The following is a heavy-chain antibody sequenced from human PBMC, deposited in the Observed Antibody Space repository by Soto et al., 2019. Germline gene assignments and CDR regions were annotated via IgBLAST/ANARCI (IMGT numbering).Heavy chain of an antibody. CDR3: AREGGVSSDSFYVFDS. J-gene: IGHJ4*02. CDR2: IYYSGNT. D-gene: IGHD3-16*01. CDR1: GGSTSSDNY. Sequence: QVQLQESGPGLVKPSQTLSLTCTVSGGSTSSDNYWSWIRQPPGKGLEWIGHIYYSGNTDYNPSLKSRLAISIYTSKIRFSLEVVCVTRADTAVCFFAREGGVSSDSFYVFDSWGQGSLVTVFS. V-gene: IGHV4-30-4*01.